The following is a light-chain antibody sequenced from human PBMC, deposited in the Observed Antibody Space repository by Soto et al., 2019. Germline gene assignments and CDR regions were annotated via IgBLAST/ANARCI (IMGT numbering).Light chain of an antibody. Sequence: QSVLTQPPSVSGAPGQRVTISCTGSSSNIGAGYDVHWYQQLPGTAPKLLIYGNSNRPSGVPDRFSGSKSATSASLAITGLQAEDEADYYCHSYDSSLSGDHVFATGTKLTVL. CDR3: HSYDSSLSGDHV. CDR2: GNS. V-gene: IGLV1-40*01. J-gene: IGLJ1*01. CDR1: SSNIGAGYD.